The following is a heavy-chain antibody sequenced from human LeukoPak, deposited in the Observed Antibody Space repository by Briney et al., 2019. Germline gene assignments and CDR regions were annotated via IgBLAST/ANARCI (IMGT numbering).Heavy chain of an antibody. CDR3: ARDLGSGLYSGSSLKRGGSAFDI. J-gene: IGHJ3*02. CDR2: IIPIFGTA. V-gene: IGHV1-69*05. CDR1: GGTFSSYA. D-gene: IGHD1-26*01. Sequence: SVKVSCKASGGTFSSYAISWVRQAPGQGLEWMGGIIPIFGTANYAQKFQGRVTMTTDTSTSTAYMELRSLRSDDTAVYYCARDLGSGLYSGSSLKRGGSAFDIWGQGTMVTVSS.